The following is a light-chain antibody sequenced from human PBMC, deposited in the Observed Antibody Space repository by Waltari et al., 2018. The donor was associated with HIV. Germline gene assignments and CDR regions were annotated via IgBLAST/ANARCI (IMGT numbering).Light chain of an antibody. CDR2: SNS. V-gene: IGLV1-44*01. J-gene: IGLJ2*01. CDR3: AVWDDSLNGPV. Sequence: QSVLTQPPSASGTPGQRVTISCSGSSSNIGSNTVNWYQQLPGTAPKLRIYSNSQRPSGVPDRFAGSKSGTSASLAISGLQSEDEADYYCAVWDDSLNGPVFGGGTKLTVL. CDR1: SSNIGSNT.